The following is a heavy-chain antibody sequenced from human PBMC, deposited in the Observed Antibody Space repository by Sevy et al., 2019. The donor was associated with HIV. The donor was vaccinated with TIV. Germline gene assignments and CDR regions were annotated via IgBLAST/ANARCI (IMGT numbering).Heavy chain of an antibody. J-gene: IGHJ4*02. Sequence: GGSLRLSCAASGFTFSSYAMHWVRQAPGKGLERVAVISYDGSNKYYADSVKGRFTISRDNSKNTLYLQMNSLRAEDTAVYYCARDGTGWNDYSNYFDYWGQGTLVTVSS. CDR3: ARDGTGWNDYSNYFDY. CDR1: GFTFSSYA. V-gene: IGHV3-30-3*01. D-gene: IGHD4-4*01. CDR2: ISYDGSNK.